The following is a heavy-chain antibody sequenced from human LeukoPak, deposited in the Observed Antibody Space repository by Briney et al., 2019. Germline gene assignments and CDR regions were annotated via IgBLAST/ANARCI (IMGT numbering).Heavy chain of an antibody. CDR2: IYYSGST. D-gene: IGHD5-18*01. Sequence: SETLSLTCAVSGYSITSGYYWAWIRQPPGKGLEWIGSIYYSGSTYYNPSLKSRVTISVDTSKNQFSLKLSSVTAADTAVYYCARGEYSYGTYYFDYWGQGTLVTVSS. CDR1: GYSITSGYY. V-gene: IGHV4-38-2*01. CDR3: ARGEYSYGTYYFDY. J-gene: IGHJ4*02.